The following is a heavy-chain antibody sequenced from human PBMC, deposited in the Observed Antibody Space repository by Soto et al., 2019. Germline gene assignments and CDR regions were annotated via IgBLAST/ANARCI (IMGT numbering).Heavy chain of an antibody. J-gene: IGHJ4*02. CDR2: ISYDGRQK. D-gene: IGHD3-22*01. CDR1: RFTFSRYA. CDR3: AKDGYFDTYYFDH. Sequence: QVQLVESGGGVVQPGRSLRLSCAASRFTFSRYAMHWVRQAPGKGLEWVAVISYDGRQKHYVDSVKGRFTISRDESDNTLYLQMSSLRPEDTAVYYCAKDGYFDTYYFDHWDQGTLVTVSS. V-gene: IGHV3-30*04.